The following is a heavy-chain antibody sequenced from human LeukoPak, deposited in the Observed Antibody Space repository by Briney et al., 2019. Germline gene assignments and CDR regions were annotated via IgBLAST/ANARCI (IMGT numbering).Heavy chain of an antibody. D-gene: IGHD5-12*01. Sequence: ASVKVSCKASGYTFTSYDINWVRQATGQRLEWMGWMNPNSGNTGYAQKFQGRVTMTRNTSISTAYMELSSLRSEDTAVYYCAGGLGYDRRSYYYYGMDVWGQGTTVTVSS. CDR3: AGGLGYDRRSYYYYGMDV. CDR1: GYTFTSYD. V-gene: IGHV1-8*01. J-gene: IGHJ6*02. CDR2: MNPNSGNT.